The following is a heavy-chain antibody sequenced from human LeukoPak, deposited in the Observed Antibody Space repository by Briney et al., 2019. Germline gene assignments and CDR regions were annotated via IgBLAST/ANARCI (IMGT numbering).Heavy chain of an antibody. CDR2: INPNSGGT. CDR1: GYTFTSYG. D-gene: IGHD6-19*01. J-gene: IGHJ4*02. V-gene: IGHV1-2*02. CDR3: ARGSIAVAGTGNY. Sequence: ASVKVSCKASGYTFTSYGISWVRQAPGQGLEWMGWINPNSGGTNYAQKFQGRVTMTRDTSISTAYMELSRLRSDDTAVYYCARGSIAVAGTGNYWGQGTLVTVSS.